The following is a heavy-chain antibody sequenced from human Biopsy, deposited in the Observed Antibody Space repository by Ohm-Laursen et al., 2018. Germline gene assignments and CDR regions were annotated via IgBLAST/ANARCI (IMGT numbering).Heavy chain of an antibody. CDR1: GYSFTSYY. CDR2: INPSGSTT. V-gene: IGHV1-46*01. J-gene: IGHJ4*02. CDR3: ARNTGWYADLYYFDY. Sequence: GASVKVSCKASGYSFTSYYMHWVRQAPGQGLEWMGMINPSGSTTSYPQIFQGRVTMTRDTSKSTVYMELSSLRSADTAVYFCARNTGWYADLYYFDYWGQGTLVTVSS. D-gene: IGHD6-19*01.